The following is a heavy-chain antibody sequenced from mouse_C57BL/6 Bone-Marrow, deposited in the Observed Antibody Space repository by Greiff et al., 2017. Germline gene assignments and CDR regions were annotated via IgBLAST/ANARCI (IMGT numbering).Heavy chain of an antibody. D-gene: IGHD2-5*01. CDR3: ARGVYSNYGAY. J-gene: IGHJ3*01. CDR2: IYPSDSET. V-gene: IGHV1-61*01. CDR1: GYTFTSYW. Sequence: VQLQQSGAELAKPGSSVKLSCKASGYTFTSYWMDWVKQRPGQGLEWIGNIYPSDSETHYNQKFKDKATLTVDKSSSTAYMQLSSLTSEDSAVYYCARGVYSNYGAYWGQGTLVTVSA.